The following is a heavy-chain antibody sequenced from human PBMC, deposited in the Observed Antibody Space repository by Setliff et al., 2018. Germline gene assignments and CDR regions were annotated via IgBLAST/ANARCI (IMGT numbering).Heavy chain of an antibody. CDR3: TRAPSGVAAGTGFDY. J-gene: IGHJ4*02. CDR1: GYSFITYW. CDR2: IYPGDSDT. V-gene: IGHV5-51*01. Sequence: GESLKISCTGSGYSFITYWIGWVRQMPGKGLEWMGIIYPGDSDTRYSPSFQGQVTISADKSISTAYLQWSSLKASDTAMYYCTRAPSGVAAGTGFDYWGQGTLVTVSS. D-gene: IGHD6-13*01.